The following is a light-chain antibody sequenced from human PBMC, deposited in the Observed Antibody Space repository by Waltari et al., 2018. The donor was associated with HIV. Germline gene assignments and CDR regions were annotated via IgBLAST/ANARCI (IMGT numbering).Light chain of an antibody. Sequence: IQMTQSPSFLSSSVRDSVPITCRAVQNISNYLNWYQQKAGKAPKHLIYAASSVQSGVPSRFSGSGSVTDFTLTISSLQPEDCATYYCQQSSGVPPYTFGQGTKLELK. CDR2: AAS. J-gene: IGKJ2*01. V-gene: IGKV1-39*01. CDR1: QNISNY. CDR3: QQSSGVPPYT.